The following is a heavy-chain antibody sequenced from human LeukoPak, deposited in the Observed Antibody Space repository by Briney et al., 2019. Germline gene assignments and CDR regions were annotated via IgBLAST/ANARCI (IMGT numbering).Heavy chain of an antibody. V-gene: IGHV4-61*01. CDR1: GGSVSSSNYY. CDR3: ARVSVAGTGPDY. CDR2: FSYNVHS. D-gene: IGHD6-13*01. Sequence: PSETLSLTCTVFGGSVSSSNYYWSWIRQPPGKGLEWVGFFSYNVHSDYSPSLKSRVTISVDTSKNQFSLRLSSVTAAATAIYYCARVSVAGTGPDYWGQGTLVTVSS. J-gene: IGHJ4*02.